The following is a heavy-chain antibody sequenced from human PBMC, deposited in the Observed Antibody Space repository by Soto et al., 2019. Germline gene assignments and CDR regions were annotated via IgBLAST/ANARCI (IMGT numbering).Heavy chain of an antibody. D-gene: IGHD4-17*01. CDR2: ITVYNGKT. J-gene: IGHJ4*02. Sequence: QVQLVQSGAEVKKPGASVKVSCKASGYTFTTYALTWVRQAPGQGLEWMGWITVYNGKTNYAQKHQGRVTLTTDTSTSTAYRELRSLSTADTAVYYCARDRGGGVDYAPYDYWGQGTQVTVSS. CDR1: GYTFTTYA. V-gene: IGHV1-18*01. CDR3: ARDRGGGVDYAPYDY.